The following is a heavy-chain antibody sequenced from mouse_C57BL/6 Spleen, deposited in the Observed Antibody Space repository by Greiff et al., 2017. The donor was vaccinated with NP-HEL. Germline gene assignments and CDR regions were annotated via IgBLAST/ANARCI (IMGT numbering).Heavy chain of an antibody. CDR3: AHSSGYAMDY. Sequence: QVQLQQPGAELVRPGSSVKLSCKASGYTFTSYWMHWVKQRPIQGLEWIGNIDPSDSETHYNQKFKDKATLTVDKSSSTAYMQLSSLTSEDSAVYYCAHSSGYAMDYWGQGTSVTVSS. CDR2: IDPSDSET. CDR1: GYTFTSYW. J-gene: IGHJ4*01. V-gene: IGHV1-52*01. D-gene: IGHD3-2*02.